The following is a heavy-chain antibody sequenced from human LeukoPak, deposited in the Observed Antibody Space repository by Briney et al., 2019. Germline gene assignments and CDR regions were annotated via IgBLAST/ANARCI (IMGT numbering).Heavy chain of an antibody. CDR3: ARLETYYDFWSGPIVFDY. Sequence: SETLSLTCTVSGGSISSSSYYRGWIRQPPGKGLEWIGSIYYSGSTYYNPSLKSRVTISVGTSKNQFSLKLSSVTAADTAVYYCARLETYYDFWSGPIVFDYWGQGTLVTVSS. CDR1: GGSISSSSYY. D-gene: IGHD3-3*01. CDR2: IYYSGST. J-gene: IGHJ4*02. V-gene: IGHV4-39*01.